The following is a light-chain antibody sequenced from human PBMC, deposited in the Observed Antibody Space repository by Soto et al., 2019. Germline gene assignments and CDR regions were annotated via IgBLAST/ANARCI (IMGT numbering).Light chain of an antibody. CDR3: QQYGSSVTWT. CDR1: QSVTSNY. CDR2: AAS. J-gene: IGKJ1*01. Sequence: EVVLTQSPGTVSLSPGERATLSCRASQSVTSNYLAWYQQKPGQAPRLLIYAASSRATGIPDRFSGSGSGTAFTLSISRLEHDDFAVHYFQQYGSSVTWTFGQGTKVECK. V-gene: IGKV3-20*01.